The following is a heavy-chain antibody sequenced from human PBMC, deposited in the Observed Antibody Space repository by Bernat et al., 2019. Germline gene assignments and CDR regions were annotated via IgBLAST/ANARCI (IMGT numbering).Heavy chain of an antibody. CDR2: IRGRGTPI. CDR3: TRDPEVLDY. J-gene: IGHJ4*02. CDR1: GFTFSTYS. V-gene: IGHV3-48*01. Sequence: EVQLVESGGGLVQPGGSLRLSCTASGFTFSTYSMNWVRQAPGKGLEWVSYIRGRGTPIYYADSVKGRFTISRDNAKNSLYLQMNGLRAEDTAVYYCTRDPEVLDYWGQGTLVTVSS.